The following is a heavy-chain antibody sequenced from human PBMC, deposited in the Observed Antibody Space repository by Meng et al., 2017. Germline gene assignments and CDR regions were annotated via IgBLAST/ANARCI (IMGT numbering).Heavy chain of an antibody. CDR3: AKGRVLLWFGELLSAGAFDI. D-gene: IGHD3-10*01. CDR2: ISGSGGST. J-gene: IGHJ3*02. V-gene: IGHV3-23*01. CDR1: GFTFSSYA. Sequence: GESLKISCAASGFTFSSYAMSWVRQAPGKGLEWVSAISGSGGSTYYADSMKGRFTISRDNSKNTPYLQMNSLRAEDTAVYYCAKGRVLLWFGELLSAGAFDIWGQGTMVTVSS.